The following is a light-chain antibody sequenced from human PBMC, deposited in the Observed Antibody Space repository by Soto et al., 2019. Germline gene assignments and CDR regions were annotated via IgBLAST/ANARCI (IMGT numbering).Light chain of an antibody. CDR2: DES. Sequence: EIVLTQSPATLSLSPGERATLSCRASQSVSSYLAWYQQKPGQAPRIVIYDESNRATGIPARFSGSGSGTDLTLTISRLEPEDFAVYYCQKRSNWPPTXGQGTRLEIK. CDR3: QKRSNWPPT. CDR1: QSVSSY. V-gene: IGKV3-11*01. J-gene: IGKJ5*01.